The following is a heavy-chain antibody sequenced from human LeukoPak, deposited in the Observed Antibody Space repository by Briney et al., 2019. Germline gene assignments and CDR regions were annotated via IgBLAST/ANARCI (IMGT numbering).Heavy chain of an antibody. CDR2: ISAYNGNT. CDR3: ASGRYFDY. J-gene: IGHJ4*02. V-gene: IGHV1-18*01. Sequence: ASVTVSCKASGYTFTSYGISWVRQAPGQGLEWMGWISAYNGNTNYAQKLQGRVTITTDESTSTAYMELSSLRSEDTAVYYCASGRYFDYWGQGTLVTVSS. CDR1: GYTFTSYG.